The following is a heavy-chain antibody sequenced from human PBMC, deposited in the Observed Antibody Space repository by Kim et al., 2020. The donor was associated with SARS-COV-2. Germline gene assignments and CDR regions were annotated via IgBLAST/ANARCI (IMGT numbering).Heavy chain of an antibody. CDR2: TYYRSKWYN. V-gene: IGHV6-1*01. CDR3: ARASQSGWMTYYYYGMDV. D-gene: IGHD5-12*01. J-gene: IGHJ6*02. Sequence: SQTLSLTCAISGDSVSSNSAAWNWIRQSPSRGLEWLGRTYYRSKWYNDYAVSVKSRITINPDTSKNQFSLQLNSVTPEDTAVYYCARASQSGWMTYYYYGMDVWGQGTTVTVSS. CDR1: GDSVSSNSAA.